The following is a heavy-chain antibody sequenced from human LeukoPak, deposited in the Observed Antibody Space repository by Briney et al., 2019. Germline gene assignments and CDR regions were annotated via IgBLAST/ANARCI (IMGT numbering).Heavy chain of an antibody. CDR3: AKVTTVTTLWSTRPSYYFDY. CDR1: GFTFSSYG. D-gene: IGHD4-17*01. Sequence: PGGSLRLSCAASGFTFSSYGMHWVRQAPGKGLEWVAVISYDGSNKYYADSVKGRFTISRDNSKNTLYLQMNSLRAEDTAVYYCAKVTTVTTLWSTRPSYYFDYWGQGTLVTVSS. CDR2: ISYDGSNK. J-gene: IGHJ4*02. V-gene: IGHV3-30*18.